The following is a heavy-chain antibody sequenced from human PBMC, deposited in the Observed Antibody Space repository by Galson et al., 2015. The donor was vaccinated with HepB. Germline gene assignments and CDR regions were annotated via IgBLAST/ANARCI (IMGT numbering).Heavy chain of an antibody. CDR1: GFTVTNAW. V-gene: IGHV3-15*01. J-gene: IGHJ4*02. Sequence: SLRLSCAASGFTVTNAWMGWVRQAPGKGLEWVGLIKSITNGGTTDYTAPVKGRFTISRDDSKNMLYLQMNSLETEDTAVYYCLGASFLGYWGQGTLVTVSS. CDR2: IKSITNGGTT. D-gene: IGHD1-26*01. CDR3: LGASFLGY.